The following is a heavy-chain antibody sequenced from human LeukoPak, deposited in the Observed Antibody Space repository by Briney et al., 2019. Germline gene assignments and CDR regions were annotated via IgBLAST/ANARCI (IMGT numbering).Heavy chain of an antibody. CDR2: LSVSGGST. CDR1: GFTFSSYN. D-gene: IGHD5-18*01. CDR3: AKETAGRGYSYGFYYYYAMDV. Sequence: PGGSLRRSSAASGFTFSSYNMSSVPQAPGKGLEGGSALSVSGGSTYYTDSVKGRFTISRDNTTNTLYLQINSLRADDTAGYDCAKETAGRGYSYGFYYYYAMDVWGQGTTVTVSS. J-gene: IGHJ6*02. V-gene: IGHV3-23*01.